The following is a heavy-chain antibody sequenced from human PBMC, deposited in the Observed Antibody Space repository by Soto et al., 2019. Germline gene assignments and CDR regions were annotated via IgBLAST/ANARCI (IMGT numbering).Heavy chain of an antibody. D-gene: IGHD1-26*01. J-gene: IGHJ6*02. CDR1: GDSISSGSYY. Sequence: SETPSLACTVSGDSISSGSYYWGWIRLPPEKGLEWIGGIYYSGSTYYNPSLKIRVTISIDTSKNQSSLKLSSVTAADTAVYYCARQVGSGRYYIFCYDGMDVWGRGTTVTVYS. CDR3: ARQVGSGRYYIFCYDGMDV. CDR2: IYYSGST. V-gene: IGHV4-39*01.